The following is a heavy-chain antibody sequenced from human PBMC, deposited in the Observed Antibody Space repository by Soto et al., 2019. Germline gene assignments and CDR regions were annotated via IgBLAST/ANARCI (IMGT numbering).Heavy chain of an antibody. CDR1: GFTFDDYA. CDR3: AKDISGDCSSTSCYYYGMDV. D-gene: IGHD2-2*01. V-gene: IGHV3-9*01. CDR2: ISWNSGSI. Sequence: PGGSLRLSCAASGFTFDDYAMHWVRQAPGKGLEWVSGISWNSGSIGYADSVKGRFTISRDNAKNSLYLQMNSLRAEDTALYYCAKDISGDCSSTSCYYYGMDVWGQGTTVTVSS. J-gene: IGHJ6*02.